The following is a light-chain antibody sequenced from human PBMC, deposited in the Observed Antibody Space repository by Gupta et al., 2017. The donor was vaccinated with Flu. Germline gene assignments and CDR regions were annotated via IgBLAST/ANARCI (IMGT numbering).Light chain of an antibody. CDR3: LHGTPWQT. V-gene: IGKV2-30*02. CDR1: QSLWHSNGNIS. J-gene: IGKJ1*01. CDR2: RVT. Sequence: ISCRSRQSLWHSNGNISLYRVQPRPAQTPMSLVARVTDRDSGVPDRGSGSGSGIDFTMKISRVEAEDVWVYYCLHGTPWQTFGQGTKVEIK.